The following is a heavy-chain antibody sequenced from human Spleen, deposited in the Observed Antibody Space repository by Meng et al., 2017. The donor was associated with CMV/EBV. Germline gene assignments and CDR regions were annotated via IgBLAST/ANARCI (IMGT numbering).Heavy chain of an antibody. D-gene: IGHD6-13*01. CDR2: INHSGST. J-gene: IGHJ4*02. CDR3: ASRLIAAADEYDY. CDR1: GGSFSGYY. V-gene: IGHV4-34*01. Sequence: SETLSLTCAVYGGSFSGYYWSWIRQPPGKGLEWIGEINHSGSTNYNPSLKSRVTISVDTSKNQFSLKLSSVTAADTAVYYCASRLIAAADEYDYWGQGTLVTVS.